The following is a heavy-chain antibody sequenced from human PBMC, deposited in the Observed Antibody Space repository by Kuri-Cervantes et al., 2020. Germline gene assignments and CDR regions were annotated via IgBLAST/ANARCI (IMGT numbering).Heavy chain of an antibody. CDR1: GFTFSSYA. CDR3: AKASTTVSSLDY. CDR2: ISYDGSNK. D-gene: IGHD4-17*01. Sequence: GGSLRLSCAASGFTFSSYAMHWVRQAPGKGLEWVAVISYDGSNKYYADSVKGRFTISRDNSKNTLYLQMNSLRAEDTAVYYCAKASTTVSSLDYWGQGTLVTVSS. V-gene: IGHV3-30-3*01. J-gene: IGHJ4*02.